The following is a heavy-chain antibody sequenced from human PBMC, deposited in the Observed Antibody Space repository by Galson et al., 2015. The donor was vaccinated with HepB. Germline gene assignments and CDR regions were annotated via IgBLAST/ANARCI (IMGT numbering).Heavy chain of an antibody. CDR1: GFPFSSYG. D-gene: IGHD5-24*01. V-gene: IGHV3-33*01. CDR3: ARHNHGYNWDY. Sequence: SLRLSCAASGFPFSSYGMHWVRQAPGKGLEWVAEIWPDGNHTYYADSVRGRFTISRDNPRTTVYLQVNSLRAEDTSVYYCARHNHGYNWDYWGQGTLVTVSS. CDR2: IWPDGNHT. J-gene: IGHJ4*02.